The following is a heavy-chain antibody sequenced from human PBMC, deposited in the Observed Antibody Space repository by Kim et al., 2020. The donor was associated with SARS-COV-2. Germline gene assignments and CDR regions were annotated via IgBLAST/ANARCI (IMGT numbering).Heavy chain of an antibody. D-gene: IGHD3-10*01. CDR3: ARLGNRASYYGSGSFAPLFDF. J-gene: IGHJ5*01. CDR2: IYYSGST. Sequence: SETLSLTCTVSGGSISSYYWSWIRQPPGKGLEWIGYIYYSGSTNYNPSLKSRVTISVDTSKNQFSLKLSSVTAADTAVYYCARLGNRASYYGSGSFAPLFDFWGQGTLFTVSS. CDR1: GGSISSYY. V-gene: IGHV4-59*08.